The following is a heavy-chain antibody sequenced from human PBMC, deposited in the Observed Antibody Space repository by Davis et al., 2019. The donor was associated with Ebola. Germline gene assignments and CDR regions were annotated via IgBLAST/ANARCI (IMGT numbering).Heavy chain of an antibody. V-gene: IGHV7-4-1*02. CDR2: INTNTGNP. CDR3: SRDPHHTSGWYPFDF. CDR1: GYTLTHYA. D-gene: IGHD6-13*01. J-gene: IGHJ4*02. Sequence: ASVKVSCKASGYTLTHYAMNWVRQAPGQGLEWMGWINTNTGNPTYAQDFTGRFVFSLDTSVRTAYLQISSLKPEDTAVYYCSRDPHHTSGWYPFDFWGQGTLVTVSS.